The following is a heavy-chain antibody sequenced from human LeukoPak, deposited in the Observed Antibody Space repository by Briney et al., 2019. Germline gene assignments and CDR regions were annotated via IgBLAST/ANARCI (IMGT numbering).Heavy chain of an antibody. CDR1: GFNFSSYT. D-gene: IGHD6-6*01. CDR2: ILYDGSNK. J-gene: IGHJ4*02. CDR3: ASDLEYSSSSDYNY. Sequence: GGSLRLSCAASGFNFSSYTMQWVRQAPGKGLEWVAVILYDGSNKNYADSVKGRFTISRDNAKNSLYLQMNSLRAEDTAVYYCASDLEYSSSSDYNYWGQGTLVTVSS. V-gene: IGHV3-30*04.